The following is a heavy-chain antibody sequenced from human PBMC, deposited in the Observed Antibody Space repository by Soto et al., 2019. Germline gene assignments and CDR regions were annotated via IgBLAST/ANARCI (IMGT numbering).Heavy chain of an antibody. J-gene: IGHJ6*02. V-gene: IGHV3-48*01. CDR2: VHYSGVT. CDR1: GFTITSST. D-gene: IGHD4-17*01. Sequence: EVQLVESGGGLVQPGGSLRLSCAASGFTITSSTMNWVRQAPGRGLEWISHVHYSGVTHYADSVRGRFTVSRDTAKNSLYLQMNSLRAEDTAVYYCARASPLTVLKGLYYYYGMDVWGQGTTVTVSS. CDR3: ARASPLTVLKGLYYYYGMDV.